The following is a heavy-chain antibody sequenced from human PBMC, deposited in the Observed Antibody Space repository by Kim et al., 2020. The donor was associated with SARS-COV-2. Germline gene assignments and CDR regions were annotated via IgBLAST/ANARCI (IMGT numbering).Heavy chain of an antibody. D-gene: IGHD1-26*01. CDR2: K. J-gene: IGHJ4*02. Sequence: KYYTDSVKGRFTIYKDNSKNALYLEMVDLRIEDSAVYYCARDSGSGDIDHWGQGTLVTVSS. CDR3: ARDSGSGDIDH. V-gene: IGHV3-30*03.